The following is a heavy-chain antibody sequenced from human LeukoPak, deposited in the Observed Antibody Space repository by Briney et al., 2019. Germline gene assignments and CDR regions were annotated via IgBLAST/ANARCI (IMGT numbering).Heavy chain of an antibody. J-gene: IGHJ4*02. Sequence: GRSLRFSCSASGFTFGDHAMSWVRQAPEKGLEWVGFIGSIGYGGTTEYAASVEGRFSLSRDDSKSFVYLQMSSLKAEDTAVYYCTRVRSGNDFDYWGQGTLVTVSS. V-gene: IGHV3-49*04. D-gene: IGHD3-10*01. CDR2: IGSIGYGGTT. CDR3: TRVRSGNDFDY. CDR1: GFTFGDHA.